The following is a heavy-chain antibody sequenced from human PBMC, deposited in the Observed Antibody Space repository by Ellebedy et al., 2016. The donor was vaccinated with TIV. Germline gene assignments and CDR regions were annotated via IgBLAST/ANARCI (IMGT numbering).Heavy chain of an antibody. J-gene: IGHJ4*02. CDR2: FGSSGSRSSVV. D-gene: IGHD4-17*01. CDR1: GFTFNESR. V-gene: IGHV3-21*01. CDR3: AKHYRDMNTVTDS. Sequence: GGSLRLXCATSGFTFNESRLNWVRQAPGKGPEWVSSFGSSGSRSSVVLYADSVKGRFTISRDNANKSIYLQMNNLRVEDTAIYFCAKHYRDMNTVTDSWGQGTLVTVSS.